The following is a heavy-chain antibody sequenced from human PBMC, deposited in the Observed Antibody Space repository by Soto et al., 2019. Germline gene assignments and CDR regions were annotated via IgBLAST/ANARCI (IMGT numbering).Heavy chain of an antibody. CDR3: ARSSTSGWPY. D-gene: IGHD6-19*01. Sequence: PGGSLRLSCAASGFTFSSFGMHWVRQAPGKGLEWVAIISYDGGKKHYADSVKGRFTISRDKSNNTVHSQMNSLRTEDTAIYFCARSSTSGWPYWGQGTRVTVSS. J-gene: IGHJ4*02. CDR1: GFTFSSFG. CDR2: ISYDGGKK. V-gene: IGHV3-30-3*01.